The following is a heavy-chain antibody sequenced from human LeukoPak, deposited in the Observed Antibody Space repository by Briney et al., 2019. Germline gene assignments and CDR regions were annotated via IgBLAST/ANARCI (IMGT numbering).Heavy chain of an antibody. J-gene: IGHJ4*02. D-gene: IGHD5-18*01. V-gene: IGHV3-48*04. CDR2: ISSSGSTI. CDR1: GFTFSGYS. CDR3: SRLRGYSYGYGDY. Sequence: HSGGSLRLSCAASGFTFSGYSMNWVRQAPGKGLEWISYISSSGSTIDYADSVKGRFTISRDNAKNSLYLQMNSLRAEDTAVYYCSRLRGYSYGYGDYWGQGTLVTVSS.